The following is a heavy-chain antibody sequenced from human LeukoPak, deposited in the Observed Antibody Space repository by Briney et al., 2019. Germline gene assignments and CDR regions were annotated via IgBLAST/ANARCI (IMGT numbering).Heavy chain of an antibody. CDR2: IYPGDSDT. CDR1: GYSFTSYW. D-gene: IGHD3-22*01. CDR3: ARHGAYYYDSSGYYPDY. J-gene: IGHJ4*02. V-gene: IGHV5-51*01. Sequence: GESLKISCKGSGYSFTSYWIGWVRQMPGKGLEWMGIIYPGDSDTRDSPSFQGQGTISADKSISTAYLQWSSLKASDTAMYYCARHGAYYYDSSGYYPDYWGQGTLVTVSS.